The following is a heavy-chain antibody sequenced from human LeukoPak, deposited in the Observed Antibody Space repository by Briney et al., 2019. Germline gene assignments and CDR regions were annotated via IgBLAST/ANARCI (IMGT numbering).Heavy chain of an antibody. CDR2: ISWNSGSI. D-gene: IGHD6-19*01. CDR1: GFTFDDYA. Sequence: GGSLRLSCAASGFTFDDYAMHWVRQAPGKGLEWVSGISWNSGSIGYADSVKGRFTISRDNAKNSLYLQMNSLRAEDTALYYCAKGSGYSSGWSSDAFDIRGQGTMVTVSS. CDR3: AKGSGYSSGWSSDAFDI. V-gene: IGHV3-9*01. J-gene: IGHJ3*02.